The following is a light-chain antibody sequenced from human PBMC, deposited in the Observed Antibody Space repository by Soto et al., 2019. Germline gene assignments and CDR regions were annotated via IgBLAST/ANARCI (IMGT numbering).Light chain of an antibody. CDR2: DAS. J-gene: IGKJ4*01. CDR3: QQYNSWPLT. V-gene: IGKV1-5*01. Sequence: DIPMTQSPSTLSASVGDRVTITCRASQSISSWLAWYQQKPGKAPKLLIYDASSLESGVPSRFSGSGSATEFTLTISSLQPDDFATYYCQQYNSWPLTFGGGTKVEIK. CDR1: QSISSW.